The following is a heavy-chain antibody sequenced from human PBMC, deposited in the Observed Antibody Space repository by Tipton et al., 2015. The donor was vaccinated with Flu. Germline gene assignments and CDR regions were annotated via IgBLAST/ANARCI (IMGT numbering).Heavy chain of an antibody. Sequence: QLVQSGGGVVQPGRSLRLSCAASGFTFSSYAMHWVRQAPGKGLEWVAVISYDGSNKYYADSVKGRFTISRDNSKNTLYLQMNSLRAEDTAVYYCAREESYDSSGYYPYWGQGTLVTVSS. CDR3: AREESYDSSGYYPY. CDR2: ISYDGSNK. D-gene: IGHD3-22*01. CDR1: GFTFSSYA. J-gene: IGHJ4*02. V-gene: IGHV3-30*04.